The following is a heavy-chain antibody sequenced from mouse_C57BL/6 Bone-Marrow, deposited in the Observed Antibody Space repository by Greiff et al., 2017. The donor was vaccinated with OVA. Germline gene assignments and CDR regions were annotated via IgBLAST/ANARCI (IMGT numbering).Heavy chain of an antibody. CDR1: GYTFTDYE. CDR3: TKTHVFAY. Sequence: VKLQQSGAELVRPGASVTLSCKASGYTFTDYEMHWVKQTPVHGLEWIGAIDPETGGTAYNQKFKGKAILTADKSSSTAYMELRSLTSEDSAVYYCTKTHVFAYWGQGTLVTVSA. V-gene: IGHV1-15*01. J-gene: IGHJ3*01. CDR2: IDPETGGT.